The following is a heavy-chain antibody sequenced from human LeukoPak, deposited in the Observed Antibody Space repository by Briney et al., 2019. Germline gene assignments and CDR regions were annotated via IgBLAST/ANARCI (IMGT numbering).Heavy chain of an antibody. CDR3: AKGGKKMEMVYFDY. D-gene: IGHD4-23*01. CDR2: ISGSGGST. V-gene: IGHV3-23*01. Sequence: GGSLRLSCAASGFTFSSYAMSWVRQAPGKGLVWVSAISGSGGSTYYADSVKGRFTISRDNSKNTLYLQMNSLRAEDTAVYYCAKGGKKMEMVYFDYWGQGTLVTVSS. CDR1: GFTFSSYA. J-gene: IGHJ4*02.